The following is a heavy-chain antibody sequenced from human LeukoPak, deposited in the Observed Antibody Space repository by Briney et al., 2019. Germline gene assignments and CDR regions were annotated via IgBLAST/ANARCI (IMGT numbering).Heavy chain of an antibody. CDR1: GFALSGYA. J-gene: IGHJ2*01. V-gene: IGHV3-23*01. Sequence: PGGSLRLSCAASGFALSGYAMNWVRQAPGKGLEWVSGFSVSGGSTYYADSVKGRFTISRDNSKNTLYLQMNSLRAEDTAVYYCATPPGDWYFDLWGRGTLVTVSS. CDR3: ATPPGDWYFDL. CDR2: FSVSGGST.